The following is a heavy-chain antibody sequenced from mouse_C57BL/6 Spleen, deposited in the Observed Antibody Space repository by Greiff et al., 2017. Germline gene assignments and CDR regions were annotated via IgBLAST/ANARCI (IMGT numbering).Heavy chain of an antibody. CDR3: ARWGSSGPFAY. CDR1: GYAFSSSW. CDR2: IYPGDGDT. J-gene: IGHJ3*01. Sequence: VQRVESGPELVKPGASVKISCKASGYAFSSSWMNWVKQRPGKGLEWIGRIYPGDGDTNYNGKFKGKATLTADKSSSTAYMQLSSLTSEDSAVYFCARWGSSGPFAYWGQGTLVTVSA. D-gene: IGHD3-2*02. V-gene: IGHV1-82*01.